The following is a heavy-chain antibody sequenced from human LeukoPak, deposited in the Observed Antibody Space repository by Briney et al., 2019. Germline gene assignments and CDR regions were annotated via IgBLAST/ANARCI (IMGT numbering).Heavy chain of an antibody. D-gene: IGHD3-10*01. CDR1: GYSISSGYY. V-gene: IGHV4-38-2*02. J-gene: IGHJ4*02. Sequence: SETLSLTCTVSGYSISSGYYWGLIRQPPGKGLEWIGSIYNSGSTYYNPSLKSRATISVDTSKNQFSLKLSSVTAADTAIYYCARWAGSGSKYYFDYWGQGTLVTVSS. CDR3: ARWAGSGSKYYFDY. CDR2: IYNSGST.